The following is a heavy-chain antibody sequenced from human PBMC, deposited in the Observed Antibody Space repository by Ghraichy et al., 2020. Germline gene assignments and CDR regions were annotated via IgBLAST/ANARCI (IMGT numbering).Heavy chain of an antibody. CDR1: GGSISSSSYY. CDR3: ARHAREYCSSTSCSLTVFDP. J-gene: IGHJ5*02. V-gene: IGHV4-39*01. D-gene: IGHD2-2*01. Sequence: SETLSLTCTVSGGSISSSSYYWGWIRQPPGKGLEWIGSIYYSGSTYYNPSLKSRVTISVDTSKNQFSLKLSSVTAADTAVYYCARHAREYCSSTSCSLTVFDPWGQGTLVTVSS. CDR2: IYYSGST.